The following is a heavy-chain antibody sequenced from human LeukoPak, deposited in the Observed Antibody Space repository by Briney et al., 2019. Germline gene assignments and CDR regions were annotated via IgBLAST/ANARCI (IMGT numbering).Heavy chain of an antibody. CDR1: GGSISSSNW. D-gene: IGHD3-22*01. V-gene: IGHV4-4*02. CDR3: ARGSTYYYDSSGYYGLSG. J-gene: IGHJ4*02. Sequence: SETLSLTYAVSGGSISSSNWWSWVRQPPGKGLEWIGEIYHSGSTNYNPSLKSRVTISVDKSKNQFSLKLSSVTAADTAVYYCARGSTYYYDSSGYYGLSGWGQGTLVTVSS. CDR2: IYHSGST.